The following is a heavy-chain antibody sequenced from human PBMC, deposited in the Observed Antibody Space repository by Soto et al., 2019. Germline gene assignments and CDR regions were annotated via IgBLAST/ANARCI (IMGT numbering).Heavy chain of an antibody. V-gene: IGHV3-11*04. J-gene: IGHJ4*02. D-gene: IGHD2-15*01. CDR3: ARETPSFDS. CDR1: GFACSYYY. Sequence: GGSLRPSCAAAGFACSYYYMRWIRKATVKGLEWVSYISSSGSTIYYEESVKGRFTISRDNAKNSLYLQMNSLRAEDTDVYYCARETPSFDSWGEGTLVTVAS. CDR2: ISSSGSTI.